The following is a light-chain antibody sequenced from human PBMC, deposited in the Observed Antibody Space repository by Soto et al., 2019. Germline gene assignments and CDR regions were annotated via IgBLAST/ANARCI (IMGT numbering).Light chain of an antibody. Sequence: QSVLTQPPSASGTPGQRVTISCSGSSSNIGSNTVNWYQQLPGTAPKLLIYTNSQRPSGVRDRFSGSKSGTSASLAISGFQSEDEADYYCATWDDSLNGRVFGPGTKVTVL. J-gene: IGLJ1*01. CDR3: ATWDDSLNGRV. CDR2: TNS. V-gene: IGLV1-44*01. CDR1: SSNIGSNT.